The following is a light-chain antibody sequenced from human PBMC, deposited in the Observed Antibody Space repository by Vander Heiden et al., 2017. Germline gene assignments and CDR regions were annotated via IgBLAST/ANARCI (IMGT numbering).Light chain of an antibody. CDR1: QTISSH. CDR3: QQRDSTPKT. CDR2: AAS. V-gene: IGKV1-39*01. Sequence: DSQMTQSPSSLSASVGDRVTITCRASQTISSHLHWYQQKPGKAPKLPIYAASSSQSGVPSRFSGSGSVTDFTLTISRLQPKDFATSYFQQRDSTPKTFGQGTKVEIK. J-gene: IGKJ1*01.